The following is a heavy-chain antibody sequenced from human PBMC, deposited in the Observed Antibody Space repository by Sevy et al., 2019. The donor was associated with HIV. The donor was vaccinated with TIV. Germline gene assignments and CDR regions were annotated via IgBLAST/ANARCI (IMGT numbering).Heavy chain of an antibody. CDR3: ARIGVVIVVEGFDY. CDR1: GFTFSSYS. CDR2: ISSSSSTI. J-gene: IGHJ4*02. V-gene: IGHV3-48*01. Sequence: GGSLRLSCAASGFTFSSYSMNWVRQAPGKGLEWVSYISSSSSTIYYAGSVKGRFHISRDNAKNSLYLQMNSLRAEDTAVYYCARIGVVIVVEGFDYWGQGTLVTVSS. D-gene: IGHD3-22*01.